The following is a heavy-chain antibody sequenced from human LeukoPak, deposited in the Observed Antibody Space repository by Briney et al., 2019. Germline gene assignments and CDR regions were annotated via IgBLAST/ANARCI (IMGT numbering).Heavy chain of an antibody. V-gene: IGHV1-69*13. CDR3: ARDGGYYYGSSGYYYDSHYFDY. Sequence: SVKVSCKASGGTFSSYAITWVRQAPGQGLEWMGGIIPIFGTTNYAQKFQGRVTITADESTSTAYMELSSLRSEDTAVYYCARDGGYYYGSSGYYYDSHYFDYWGQGTLVTVSS. D-gene: IGHD3-22*01. J-gene: IGHJ4*02. CDR1: GGTFSSYA. CDR2: IIPIFGTT.